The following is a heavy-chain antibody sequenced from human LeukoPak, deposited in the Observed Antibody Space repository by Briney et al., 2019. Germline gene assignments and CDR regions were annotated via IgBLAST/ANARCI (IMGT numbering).Heavy chain of an antibody. CDR2: IWYDGSIK. J-gene: IGHJ4*02. V-gene: IGHV3-33*08. Sequence: PGGSLRLSCAVSGFTFSNYDMNWVRQAPGKGLEWVAVIWYDGSIKYYADSVKDRFTISRDNSKNTLYLQMNSLRAEDTGVYYCARAVGPYDYWGQGTLVTVSS. CDR1: GFTFSNYD. D-gene: IGHD3-10*01. CDR3: ARAVGPYDY.